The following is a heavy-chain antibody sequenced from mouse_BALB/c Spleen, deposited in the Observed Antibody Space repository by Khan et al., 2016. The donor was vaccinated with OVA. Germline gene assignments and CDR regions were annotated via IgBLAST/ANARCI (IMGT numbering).Heavy chain of an antibody. CDR1: GYTFSSYW. CDR2: ILPGSNSS. J-gene: IGHJ3*01. Sequence: VQLQESGAELMKPGASVKISCKATGYTFSSYWIEWVKQRPGHGLEWIGEILPGSNSSNYNERFKGRATITADTSSNTAYIHISSLTSEDSAIYYCARGNYYGSTAWFGYWGQGTLVTVST. D-gene: IGHD1-1*01. CDR3: ARGNYYGSTAWFGY. V-gene: IGHV1-9*01.